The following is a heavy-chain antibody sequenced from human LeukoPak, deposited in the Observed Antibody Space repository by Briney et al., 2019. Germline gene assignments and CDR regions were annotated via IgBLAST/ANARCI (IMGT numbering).Heavy chain of an antibody. Sequence: SQTLSLTCAVYGGSFSGYYWSWIRHPPGKGLEWIGEINHSGSTNYNTSLKSRVTISVDTSKNQFSLKLSSVTAADTAVYYCARGLVRRPFDYWGQGTLVTVSS. V-gene: IGHV4-34*01. J-gene: IGHJ4*02. CDR2: INHSGST. CDR1: GGSFSGYY. CDR3: ARGLVRRPFDY.